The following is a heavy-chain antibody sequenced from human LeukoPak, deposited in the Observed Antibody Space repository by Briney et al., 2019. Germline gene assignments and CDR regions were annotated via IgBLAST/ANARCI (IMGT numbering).Heavy chain of an antibody. CDR3: ATVKAYYYDSSGYFPPFGY. D-gene: IGHD3-22*01. Sequence: SVQVSCKVSGYTLTELSMHWVRQAPGKGLDWMGGFDPEDGETIYPQKFQGRVTMTEDTSTDTAYMELSSLRSEDTAVYYCATVKAYYYDSSGYFPPFGYWGQGTLVTVSS. CDR1: GYTLTELS. J-gene: IGHJ4*02. V-gene: IGHV1-24*01. CDR2: FDPEDGET.